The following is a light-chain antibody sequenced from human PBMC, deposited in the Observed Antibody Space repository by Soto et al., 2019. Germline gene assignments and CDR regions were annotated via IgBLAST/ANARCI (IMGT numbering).Light chain of an antibody. CDR2: EVT. J-gene: IGLJ1*01. V-gene: IGLV2-14*01. CDR3: GSYTSRSTYV. CDR1: SXDVGAYDY. Sequence: QSALTQPASVSASPGQSITISCTGASXDVGAYDYVSWYQQHPGKAPKVIIFEVTNRPSGVSDRFSGSKSGNMASLTISGLQAEDEADYFCGSYTSRSTYVFGTGTKVTVL.